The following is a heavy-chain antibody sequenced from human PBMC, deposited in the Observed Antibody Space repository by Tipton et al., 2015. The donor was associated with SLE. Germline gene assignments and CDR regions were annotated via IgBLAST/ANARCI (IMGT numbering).Heavy chain of an antibody. Sequence: TLSLTCIVSGGSISSDGYYWSWIRQHPGKGLEWIGYIYYSGNAYYNPSLKSRVTILVDTSKNQFSLKLSSVTAADTAVYYCARDEYRYDTTGYHLLGHFDFWGQGTLVTVSS. J-gene: IGHJ4*02. CDR3: ARDEYRYDTTGYHLLGHFDF. D-gene: IGHD3-22*01. CDR2: IYYSGNA. V-gene: IGHV4-31*03. CDR1: GGSISSDGYY.